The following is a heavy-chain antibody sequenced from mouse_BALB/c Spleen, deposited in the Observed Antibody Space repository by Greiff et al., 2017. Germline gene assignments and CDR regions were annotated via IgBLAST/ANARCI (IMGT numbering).Heavy chain of an antibody. Sequence: VQLQQSGAELMKPGASVKISCKATGYTFSSYWIEWVKQRPGHGLEWIGYIDPYNGGTSYNQKFKGKATLTVDKSSSTAFMHLNSLTSEDSAVYYCARSRFTTVVAENYAMDYWGQGTSVTVSS. CDR2: IDPYNGGT. V-gene: IGHV1S135*01. D-gene: IGHD1-1*01. J-gene: IGHJ4*01. CDR3: ARSRFTTVVAENYAMDY. CDR1: GYTFSSYW.